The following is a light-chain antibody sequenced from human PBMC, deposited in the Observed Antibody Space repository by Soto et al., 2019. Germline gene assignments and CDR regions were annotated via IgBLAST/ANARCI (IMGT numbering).Light chain of an antibody. V-gene: IGLV2-14*01. CDR2: DVT. CDR3: SSYTISSAYV. Sequence: QSVLTQPASVSGSPGQSITISCTGTSSDVGGYNYVSWYQQHPGKAPKLMIYDVTNRPSGVSNRFSGSKSGNTASLTISGLQAEDEADYYCSSYTISSAYVFGTGTKPPS. J-gene: IGLJ1*01. CDR1: SSDVGGYNY.